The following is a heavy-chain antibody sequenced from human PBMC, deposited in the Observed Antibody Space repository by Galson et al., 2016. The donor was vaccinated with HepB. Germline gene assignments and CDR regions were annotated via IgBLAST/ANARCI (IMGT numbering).Heavy chain of an antibody. J-gene: IGHJ6*02. CDR2: TFYRSTWEN. CDR1: GDSVYNNGAA. D-gene: IGHD3-10*01. V-gene: IGHV6-1*01. Sequence: CAISGDSVYNNGAAWVWIRQSPSRGVEWLGRTFYRSTWENHYAGSVKNRITISPDTSRNQFSLHLNSVTPEDTAVYYCARAVMLGRGVDVWGQGTTVTVSS. CDR3: ARAVMLGRGVDV.